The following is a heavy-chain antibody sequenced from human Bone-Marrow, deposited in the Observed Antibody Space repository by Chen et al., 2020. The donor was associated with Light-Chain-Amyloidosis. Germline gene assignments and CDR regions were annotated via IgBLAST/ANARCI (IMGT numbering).Heavy chain of an antibody. Sequence: QVQLVQSGSEVKKPGASVTVSCRASGYTFTGYYIHWVRQAPGQGLEWMGRSDPKSGDTNYAQKFQGRVTMTGDATITAAHMELTNLRYDYTAVYYCATAPSYWYGDWGHGTLVTVSS. CDR1: GYTFTGYY. V-gene: IGHV1-2*06. D-gene: IGHD3-10*01. J-gene: IGHJ4*01. CDR3: ATAPSYWYGD. CDR2: SDPKSGDT.